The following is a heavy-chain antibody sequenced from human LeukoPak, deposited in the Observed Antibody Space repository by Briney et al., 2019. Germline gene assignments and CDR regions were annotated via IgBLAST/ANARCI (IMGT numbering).Heavy chain of an antibody. D-gene: IGHD3-10*01. J-gene: IGHJ4*02. CDR3: ERDATGSSFYDY. CDR1: GFTFSNYW. V-gene: IGHV3-7*01. CDR2: IKQDGSEK. Sequence: GGSLRLSCAASGFTFSNYWMNWVRQAPGKGLECVANIKQDGSEKSYVDSVLGRFTVSRDNAKNSLILQMNSLRAEDTAVYYCERDATGSSFYDYWGQGTLVTVSS.